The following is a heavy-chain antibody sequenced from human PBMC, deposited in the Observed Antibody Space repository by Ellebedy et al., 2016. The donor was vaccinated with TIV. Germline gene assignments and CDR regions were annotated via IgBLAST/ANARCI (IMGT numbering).Heavy chain of an antibody. CDR1: GYTFTGYY. CDR2: INPNSGGT. Sequence: ASVQVSCKASGYTFTGYYMHWVRQVPGQGLEWMGWINPNSGGTKYAQNFQGWVTMTRDTSISTAYIDLSRLTSDDKAMYYCARRGYSGGPYWAFDIWGQGTLVTVPS. D-gene: IGHD6-19*01. CDR3: ARRGYSGGPYWAFDI. V-gene: IGHV1-2*04. J-gene: IGHJ3*02.